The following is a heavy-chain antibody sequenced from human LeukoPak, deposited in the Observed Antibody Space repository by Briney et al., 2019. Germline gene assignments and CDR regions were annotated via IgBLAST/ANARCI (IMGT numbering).Heavy chain of an antibody. Sequence: GGSLRLSCAASGFTVSSNYMSWVRQAPGKGLEWVSVIYSGGSTYYADSVKGRFTISRDNSKNTLYLQMNSLRAEDTAVYYCARENTAMVTPTYFDYWGQGTLVTVSS. CDR2: IYSGGST. V-gene: IGHV3-66*01. CDR1: GFTVSSNY. D-gene: IGHD5-18*01. CDR3: ARENTAMVTPTYFDY. J-gene: IGHJ4*02.